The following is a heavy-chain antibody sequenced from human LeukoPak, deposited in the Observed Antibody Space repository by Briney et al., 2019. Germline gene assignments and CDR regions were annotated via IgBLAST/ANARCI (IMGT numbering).Heavy chain of an antibody. CDR2: ISSNGSST. CDR1: GLTFSGYA. D-gene: IGHD3-16*01. CDR3: ATRYAY. V-gene: IGHV3-64*01. Sequence: GSLRLSCAASGLTFSGYAMHWFRQAPGKGLEYFSAISSNGSSTYYANSVKGRFTISRDNSKNTLYLQMGSLRGEDTAVYYCATRYAYWGQGTLVTVSS. J-gene: IGHJ4*02.